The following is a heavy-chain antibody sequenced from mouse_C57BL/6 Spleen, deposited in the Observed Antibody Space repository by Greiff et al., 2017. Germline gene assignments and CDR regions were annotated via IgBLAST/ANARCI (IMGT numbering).Heavy chain of an antibody. CDR1: GYTFTSYW. J-gene: IGHJ2*01. V-gene: IGHV1-72*01. CDR3: ARGGRSSGGDY. D-gene: IGHD1-1*01. Sequence: QVHVKQPGAELVKPGASVKLSCKASGYTFTSYWMHWVKQRPGRGLEWIGRIDPNSGGTKYNEKFKSKATLTVDKPSSTAYMQLSSRTSEDSAVYYGARGGRSSGGDYWGQGTTLTVSS. CDR2: IDPNSGGT.